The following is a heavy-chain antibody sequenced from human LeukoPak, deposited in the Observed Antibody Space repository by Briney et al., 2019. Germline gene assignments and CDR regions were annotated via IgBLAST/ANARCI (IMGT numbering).Heavy chain of an antibody. CDR1: GGSISSSSNY. J-gene: IGHJ6*03. Sequence: PSETLSLTCTVSGGSISSSSNYAWGWIRQPPGTGLEWIWSFYYSGNTYYNLSLRSRLTLSVDTSKHHFSLNQRPVTAAHPAVYYRASRDAPPGYYYYIDVWGIGTTVTVSS. V-gene: IGHV4-39*07. CDR3: ASRDAPPGYYYYIDV. D-gene: IGHD2-2*01. CDR2: FYYSGNT.